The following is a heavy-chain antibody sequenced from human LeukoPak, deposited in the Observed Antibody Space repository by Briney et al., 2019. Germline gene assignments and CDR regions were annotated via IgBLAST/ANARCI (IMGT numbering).Heavy chain of an antibody. Sequence: SETLLLSCAVYVGSFSDYYWSWIHQPPGKGLEGIGEINHSGSTNYDPSLKSRVTISVDKSKNQFSLQLGTVSAEDTAVYYCARGGGRGVRRVERKKGYYFDDWGQGTLVTVSS. CDR2: INHSGST. D-gene: IGHD4-23*01. CDR1: VGSFSDYY. CDR3: ARGGGRGVRRVERKKGYYFDD. V-gene: IGHV4-34*01. J-gene: IGHJ4*02.